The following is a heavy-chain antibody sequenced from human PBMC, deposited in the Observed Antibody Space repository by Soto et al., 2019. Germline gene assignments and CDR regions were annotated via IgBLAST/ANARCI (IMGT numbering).Heavy chain of an antibody. CDR1: RFSFYSYS. J-gene: IGHJ4*02. D-gene: IGHD6-19*01. CDR3: AKDLSVSSRRYARSSDY. Sequence: GSLKIFCAAPRFSFYSYSMWWAPPGSREVLDLVLVFCGSVVSTYYADSVKGRFTISSDNSKNMLYLQMNSLRAEDTSVYYCAKDLSVSSRRYARSSDYWGKGTLVTVSS. CDR2: FCGSVVST. V-gene: IGHV3-23*01.